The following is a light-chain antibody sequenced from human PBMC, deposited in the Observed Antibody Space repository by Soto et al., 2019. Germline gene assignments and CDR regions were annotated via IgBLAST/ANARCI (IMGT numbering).Light chain of an antibody. Sequence: QSVLTQSPSVSAAPGQRITISCSGSGSNIGGFSVSWYQQLPGTAPKLLIYDNDKRPSGIPDRFSGSKSGTSATLAITTLQTGDEAHYFCGAWDNTQSWVFGPGTKVTVL. CDR3: GAWDNTQSWV. CDR1: GSNIGGFS. V-gene: IGLV1-51*01. CDR2: DND. J-gene: IGLJ1*01.